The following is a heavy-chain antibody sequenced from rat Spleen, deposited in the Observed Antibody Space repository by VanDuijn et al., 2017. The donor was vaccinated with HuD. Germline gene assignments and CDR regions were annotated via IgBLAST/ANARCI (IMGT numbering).Heavy chain of an antibody. CDR2: INPGGYNT. Sequence: EVRLVESGGDLVQPGRSLKLSCSASGFTFTNYDMAWVRQAPTKGLEWVASINPGGYNTYYRDSVKGRFTVSRDNSKSTLYLQVDSLRSEDTATYYCVRQDTSGYSNWFTYWGQGTLVTVSS. CDR3: VRQDTSGYSNWFTY. CDR1: GFTFTNYD. J-gene: IGHJ3*01. D-gene: IGHD4-3*01. V-gene: IGHV5-25*01.